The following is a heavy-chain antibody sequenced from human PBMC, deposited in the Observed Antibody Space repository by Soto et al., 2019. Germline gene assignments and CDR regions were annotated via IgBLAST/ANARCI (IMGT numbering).Heavy chain of an antibody. CDR2: XSAYNGNT. J-gene: IGHJ6*02. D-gene: IGHD5-18*01. CDR1: GXXXXXXX. Sequence: EVKKPGASVKVXXKASGXXXXXXXISWVRQAXXXXXXXXXWXSAYNGNTNYAQKLQGRVTMTTDTSTSTAYMELRSLRSDDTAVYYCARALGSYGYDYYYGMDVWGQGTTVTVSS. CDR3: ARALGSYGYDYYYGMDV. V-gene: IGHV1-18*01.